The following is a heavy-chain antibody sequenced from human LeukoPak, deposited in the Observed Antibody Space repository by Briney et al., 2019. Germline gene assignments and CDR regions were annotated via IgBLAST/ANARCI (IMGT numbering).Heavy chain of an antibody. CDR3: AREGSSLNAFDI. Sequence: ASVKVSCKASGYTFTGYYMHWVRQAPGQGLEWMGWINPNSGGTNYAQKFQGRVTMTRDTSISTAYMELSRLRSDDTAVYHCAREGSSLNAFDIWGQGTMVTVSS. D-gene: IGHD5/OR15-5a*01. J-gene: IGHJ3*02. V-gene: IGHV1-2*02. CDR1: GYTFTGYY. CDR2: INPNSGGT.